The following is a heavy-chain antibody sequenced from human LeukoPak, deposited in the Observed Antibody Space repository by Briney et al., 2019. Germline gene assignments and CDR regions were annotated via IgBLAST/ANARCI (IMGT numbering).Heavy chain of an antibody. V-gene: IGHV3-66*01. CDR1: GFTVSSNY. J-gene: IGHJ4*02. CDR3: ARDRVGATKFDY. CDR2: IYSGGST. Sequence: GGSLRLSCAASGFTVSSNYMSWVRQAPGKGLEWVSVIYSGGSTYYADSVKGRFTISGDNSKNTLYLQMNSLRAEDTAVYYCARDRVGATKFDYWGQGTLVTVSS. D-gene: IGHD1-26*01.